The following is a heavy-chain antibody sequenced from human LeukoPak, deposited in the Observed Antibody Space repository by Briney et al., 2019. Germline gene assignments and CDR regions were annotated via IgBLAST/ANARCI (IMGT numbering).Heavy chain of an antibody. V-gene: IGHV1-2*02. Sequence: ASVKVSCKASGYTFTGYDMHWVRQAPGQGLEWMGWINPNSGGTNYAQKFQGRVTMTRDTSISTAYMELSSLRPDDTAVYYCARDYESVVVVAARWYFDYRGQGTLVTVSS. CDR1: GYTFTGYD. CDR3: ARDYESVVVVAARWYFDY. J-gene: IGHJ4*02. D-gene: IGHD2-15*01. CDR2: INPNSGGT.